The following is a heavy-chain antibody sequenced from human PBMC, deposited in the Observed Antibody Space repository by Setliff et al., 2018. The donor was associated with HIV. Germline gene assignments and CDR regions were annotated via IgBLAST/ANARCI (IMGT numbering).Heavy chain of an antibody. CDR1: GYTFSSYA. CDR3: ARIRGVIADASDI. Sequence: ASVKVSCKASGYTFSSYAINWVRQAPGRGLEWMGGIIPVYGTPKYAQKMQGRVTITTIESTSTAYMELTSLRSDDTAVYYCARIRGVIADASDIWGQGAMVTVSS. CDR2: IIPVYGTP. D-gene: IGHD3-10*01. J-gene: IGHJ3*02. V-gene: IGHV1-69*05.